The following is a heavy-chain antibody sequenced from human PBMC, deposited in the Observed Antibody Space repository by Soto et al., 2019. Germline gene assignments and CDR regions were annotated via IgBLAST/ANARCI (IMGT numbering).Heavy chain of an antibody. CDR1: GFTFSSYA. V-gene: IGHV3-23*01. J-gene: IGHJ3*02. CDR2: ISGSGGST. D-gene: IGHD6-19*01. CDR3: AKDRYSSGWFGAFDI. Sequence: HPXGSLRLSCSASGFTFSSYAMSWVRQAPGKGLEWVSAISGSGGSTYYADSVKGRFTISRDNSKNTLYLQMNSLRAEDTAVYYCAKDRYSSGWFGAFDIWGQGKMVTVSS.